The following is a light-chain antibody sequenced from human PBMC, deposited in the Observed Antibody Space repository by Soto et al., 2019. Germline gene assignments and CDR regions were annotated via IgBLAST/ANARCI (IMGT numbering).Light chain of an antibody. V-gene: IGLV2-14*01. CDR2: DVT. CDR3: SSYTSSSHYV. Sequence: QSALTQPASVSGSPGQSITISCTGTSSDVGGYNYVSWYQQYPGKAPKLMIYDVTNRPSGVSNRFSGSKSGNTASLTISGLQTEDEADYYCSSYTSSSHYVFGTGTQLTVL. J-gene: IGLJ1*01. CDR1: SSDVGGYNY.